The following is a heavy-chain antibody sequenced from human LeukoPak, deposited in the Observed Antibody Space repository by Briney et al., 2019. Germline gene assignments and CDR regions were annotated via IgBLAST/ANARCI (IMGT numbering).Heavy chain of an antibody. CDR1: GFTFSNAW. V-gene: IGHV3-15*01. CDR2: IKSKTDGGTT. CDR3: TTGFGIAVAGALGY. D-gene: IGHD6-19*01. J-gene: IGHJ4*02. Sequence: GGSLRLSCAASGFTFSNAWMSWVRQAPGKGLEWVGRIKSKTDGGTTDYAAPVKGRFTISRDDSKSTLYLQMNSLKTEDTAVYYCTTGFGIAVAGALGYWGQGTLVTVSS.